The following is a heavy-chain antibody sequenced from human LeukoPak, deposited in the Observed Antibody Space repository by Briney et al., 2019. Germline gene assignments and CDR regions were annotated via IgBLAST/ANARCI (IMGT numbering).Heavy chain of an antibody. V-gene: IGHV1-69*13. J-gene: IGHJ3*02. D-gene: IGHD2-2*01. CDR1: GGTFSSYA. CDR3: ARGSYCSSTSCSPNYSNYDRDDAFDI. CDR2: IIPIFGTA. Sequence: ASVKVSCKASGGTFSSYAISWVRQAPGQGLEWMGGIIPIFGTANYAQKFQGRVTITADESTSTAYMELSSLRSEDTAVYYCARGSYCSSTSCSPNYSNYDRDDAFDIWGQGTMVTVSS.